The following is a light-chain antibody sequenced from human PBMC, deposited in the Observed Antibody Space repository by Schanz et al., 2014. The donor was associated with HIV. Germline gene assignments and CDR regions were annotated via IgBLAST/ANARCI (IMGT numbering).Light chain of an antibody. CDR3: QQYADLPLT. Sequence: DIQMTQSPSTLSASVGDRVTITCRASQSISSWLAWYQQKPGKAPKLLIYVASTLATGVPSRFRGRGSRTDFTLTISSLQPEDVATYYCQQYADLPLTFGGGTKVEIK. V-gene: IGKV1-5*01. CDR1: QSISSW. CDR2: VAS. J-gene: IGKJ4*01.